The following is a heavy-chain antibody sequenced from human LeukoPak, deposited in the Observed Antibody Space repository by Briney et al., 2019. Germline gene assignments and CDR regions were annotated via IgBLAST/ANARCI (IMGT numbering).Heavy chain of an antibody. V-gene: IGHV1-69*04. CDR3: AREEVDSSGWYEGYFDY. CDR2: IIPILGIA. J-gene: IGHJ4*02. Sequence: GASVKVSCKASGGTFSSYAISWVRQAPGQGLEWMGRIIPILGIANYAQKFQGRVTITADKSTSTAYMELSSLRSEDTAVYYCAREEVDSSGWYEGYFDYWGQGTLVTVSS. D-gene: IGHD6-19*01. CDR1: GGTFSSYA.